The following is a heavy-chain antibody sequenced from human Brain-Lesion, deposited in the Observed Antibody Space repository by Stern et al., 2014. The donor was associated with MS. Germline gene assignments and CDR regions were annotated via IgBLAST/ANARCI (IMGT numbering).Heavy chain of an antibody. V-gene: IGHV3-74*01. J-gene: IGHJ5*01. CDR2: VNNDGRRT. Sequence: LQLQEYGGGLVQPGGSLRLSCAASGFTFSNYWMHWVRQAPGKGLVWVSRVNNDGRRTSYADSVKGRFTMSRDNAKNTLYLQMNSLRVEDTAIYYCARGERWFDSWGQGTLVTVSS. CDR1: GFTFSNYW. CDR3: ARGERWFDS.